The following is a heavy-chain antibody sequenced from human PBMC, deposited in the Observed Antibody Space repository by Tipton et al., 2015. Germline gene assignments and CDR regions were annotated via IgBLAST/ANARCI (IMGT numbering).Heavy chain of an antibody. Sequence: TLSLTCTVSGGSISNYYWSWIRQPPGKGLEWIGYIYHTGSTDYSPSLKSRVTISVDMSKNQFSLKLSSVTAADTAVYYCARGGNNWFDPWGQGTLVTVSS. CDR3: ARGGNNWFDP. CDR1: GGSISNYY. CDR2: IYHTGST. J-gene: IGHJ5*02. D-gene: IGHD2-15*01. V-gene: IGHV4-59*01.